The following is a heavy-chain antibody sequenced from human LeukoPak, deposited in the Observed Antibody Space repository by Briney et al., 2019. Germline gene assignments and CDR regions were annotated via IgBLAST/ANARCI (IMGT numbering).Heavy chain of an antibody. Sequence: QPGRSLRHSCTASGFTFGDYAMSWVRQAPGKGLEWVGFIGSKAYGGTTEYAASVKGRFTISRDDSKSIAYLQMNSLKTEDTAVCYCSRGPIQLWLHNAMDVWGQGTTVTVSS. V-gene: IGHV3-49*04. CDR3: SRGPIQLWLHNAMDV. CDR1: GFTFGDYA. D-gene: IGHD5-18*01. J-gene: IGHJ6*02. CDR2: IGSKAYGGTT.